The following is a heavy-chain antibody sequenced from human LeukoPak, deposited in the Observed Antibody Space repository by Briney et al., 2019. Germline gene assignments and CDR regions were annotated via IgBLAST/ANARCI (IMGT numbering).Heavy chain of an antibody. CDR2: ISGSGGST. J-gene: IGHJ4*02. CDR1: GFTFSSYA. V-gene: IGHV3-23*01. CDR3: AKVLQTYYYDSSGYSRGPLDY. Sequence: GGSLRLSCAASGFTFSSYAMSWVRQAPGEGLERVSAISGSGGSTYYADSVKGRFTISRDNSKNTLYLQMNSLRAEDTAVYYCAKVLQTYYYDSSGYSRGPLDYWGQGTLVTVSS. D-gene: IGHD3-22*01.